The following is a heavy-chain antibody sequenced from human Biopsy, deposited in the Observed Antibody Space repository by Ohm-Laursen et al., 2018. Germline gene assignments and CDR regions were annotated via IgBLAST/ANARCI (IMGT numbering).Heavy chain of an antibody. J-gene: IGHJ5*02. CDR1: GDSFTSYA. CDR2: IIPIPNVA. CDR3: ARGEGSSWFDP. Sequence: EASVKVSCKASGDSFTSYAIGWVRQAPGHGLEWMGGIIPIPNVATYAQKFQGRITITADESTSTAYMELSSLTSDDTAVYFCARGEGSSWFDPWGHGTLVTVSS. V-gene: IGHV1-69*10. D-gene: IGHD1-26*01.